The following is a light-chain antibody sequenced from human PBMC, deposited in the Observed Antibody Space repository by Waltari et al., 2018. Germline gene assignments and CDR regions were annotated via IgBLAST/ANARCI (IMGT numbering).Light chain of an antibody. J-gene: IGKJ4*01. V-gene: IGKV1-39*01. Sequence: DIQMTQSPSSLSASVGDRVTIPCRASQSISSYLNWYQQKPGKAPKLLIYAASSLQSGVQSRFSGSGSGTDFTLTISSLQPEDFATYYCQQSYSTLLTFGGGTKVEIK. CDR2: AAS. CDR1: QSISSY. CDR3: QQSYSTLLT.